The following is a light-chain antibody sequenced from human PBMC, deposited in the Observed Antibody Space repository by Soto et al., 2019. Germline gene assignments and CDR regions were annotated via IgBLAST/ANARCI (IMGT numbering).Light chain of an antibody. Sequence: EVVLTQSPVTLSLSQGERATLSCRASQSFRGLLAWYQQKPGQAPRLLIYDAYNRATGIPPRFSGSGSGTDFTLTISSLEPEDSAVYYCQQRHMWHITFGQGTRLEIK. CDR2: DAY. CDR1: QSFRGL. J-gene: IGKJ5*01. CDR3: QQRHMWHIT. V-gene: IGKV3-11*01.